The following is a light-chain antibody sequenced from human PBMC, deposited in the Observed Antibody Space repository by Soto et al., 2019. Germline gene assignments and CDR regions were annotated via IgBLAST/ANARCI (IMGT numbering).Light chain of an antibody. V-gene: IGKV3-11*01. CDR3: QQRSNWPPEIT. Sequence: EIVLTQSPATLSLSPGERATLSCRASQSVSSYLVWYQQKPGQAPRLFIYDASNRATGIPARFSGSGSGTDFTLTISSLEPEDFAVYYCQQRSNWPPEITFGQGTRLEIK. J-gene: IGKJ5*01. CDR2: DAS. CDR1: QSVSSY.